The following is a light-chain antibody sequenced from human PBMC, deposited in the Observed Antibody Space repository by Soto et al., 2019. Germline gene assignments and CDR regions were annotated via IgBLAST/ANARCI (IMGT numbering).Light chain of an antibody. V-gene: IGLV2-23*02. CDR2: EVS. CDR3: CSYAGSSTYV. J-gene: IGLJ1*01. Sequence: QSALTQPASVSGSPGQSSTISCTGTSSDVGSYNLVSWYQQHPGKAPKLMIYEVSKRPSGVSNRFSGSKSGNTASLTISGLQAEDEADYYCCSYAGSSTYVFGTGTKVT. CDR1: SSDVGSYNL.